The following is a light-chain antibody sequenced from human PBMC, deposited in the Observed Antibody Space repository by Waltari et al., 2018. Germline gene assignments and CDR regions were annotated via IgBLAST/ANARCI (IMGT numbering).Light chain of an antibody. CDR2: YDT. V-gene: IGLV3-21*04. J-gene: IGLJ1*01. CDR1: DIGTKS. Sequence: SYVLTQPPSLSVAPGQTARITCGGHDIGTKSVHWYRQSPSQAPVLLIPYDTDRRSGIPERFSGSNSGNTATLTINRVEAGDEGDYYCHVWDANNDPGVFGTGTEVTVL. CDR3: HVWDANNDPGV.